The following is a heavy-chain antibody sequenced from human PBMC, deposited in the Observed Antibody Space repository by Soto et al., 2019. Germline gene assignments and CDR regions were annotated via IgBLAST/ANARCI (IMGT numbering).Heavy chain of an antibody. D-gene: IGHD5-18*01. V-gene: IGHV1-3*05. CDR2: IDGGKGNT. CDR1: GYTFSRYT. CDR3: ASGIQLWSYSYFYYYGMDV. Sequence: QVQLVQSGAEEKKPGASVKVSCKASGYTFSRYTMHWVRQAPGQRLEWMGRIDGGKGNTEYSQNFQDRLTITRDASASTAYMELTSLRSEDTGVYYCASGIQLWSYSYFYYYGMDVWGQGTTVTVSS. J-gene: IGHJ6*02.